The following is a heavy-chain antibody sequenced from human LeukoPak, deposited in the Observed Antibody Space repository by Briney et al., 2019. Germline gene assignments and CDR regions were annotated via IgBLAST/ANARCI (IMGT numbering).Heavy chain of an antibody. CDR3: ASTIWRYFDY. CDR1: GGSISGYY. V-gene: IGHV4-34*01. J-gene: IGHJ4*02. D-gene: IGHD3-3*01. CDR2: INHSGST. Sequence: SETLSLTCTVSGGSISGYYWSWIRQPPGKGLEWIGEINHSGSTNYNPSLKSRVTISVDTSKNQFSLKLSSVTAADTAVYYCASTIWRYFDYWGQGTLVTVSS.